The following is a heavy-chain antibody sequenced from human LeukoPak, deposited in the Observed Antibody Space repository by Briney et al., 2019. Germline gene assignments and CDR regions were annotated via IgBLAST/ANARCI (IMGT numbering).Heavy chain of an antibody. Sequence: GGSLRLSCAASGFTFSDYHMSWIRQAPGKGLEWVSTLSASGGTTYYADSVKGRFTISRDNSKNTVYLQMNSLRAEDGAVYYCAKGSVFYYWGQGTLVTVSS. CDR1: GFTFSDYH. CDR3: AKGSVFYY. J-gene: IGHJ4*02. CDR2: LSASGGTT. V-gene: IGHV3-23*01.